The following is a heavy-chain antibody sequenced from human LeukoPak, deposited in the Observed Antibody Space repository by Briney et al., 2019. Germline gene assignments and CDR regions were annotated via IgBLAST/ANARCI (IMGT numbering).Heavy chain of an antibody. CDR1: GFTFSSYS. J-gene: IGHJ4*02. CDR3: ARIYCSGGSCYSSIAYFDY. Sequence: GASLRLSCAASGFTFSSYSMNWVRQAPGKGLEWVSSISSSSSYIYYADSVKGRFTISRDNAKNSLYLQMNSLRAEDTAVYYCARIYCSGGSCYSSIAYFDYWGQGTLVTVSS. D-gene: IGHD2-15*01. CDR2: ISSSSSYI. V-gene: IGHV3-21*01.